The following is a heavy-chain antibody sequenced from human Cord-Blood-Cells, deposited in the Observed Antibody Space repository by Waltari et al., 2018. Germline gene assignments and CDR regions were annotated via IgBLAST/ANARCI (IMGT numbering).Heavy chain of an antibody. Sequence: QVQLQESGPGLVKPSETLSLTCTVSGGSVSSGSYYWSWIRQPPGKGLEWIGYIYYRGSTNYTPSLKSRVTISVDTSKNQFSLKLSSVTAADTAVYYCARGRGGVRGVLPNHNWFDPWGQGTLVTVSS. J-gene: IGHJ5*02. CDR2: IYYRGST. CDR1: GGSVSSGSYY. CDR3: ARGRGGVRGVLPNHNWFDP. D-gene: IGHD3-10*01. V-gene: IGHV4-61*01.